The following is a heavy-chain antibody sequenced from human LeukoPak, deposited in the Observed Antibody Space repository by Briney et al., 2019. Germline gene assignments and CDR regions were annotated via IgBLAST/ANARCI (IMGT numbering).Heavy chain of an antibody. CDR3: ARAQGIAAVNWFDP. V-gene: IGHV4-59*01. J-gene: IGHJ5*02. CDR1: GGSISSYY. CDR2: IYYSGST. D-gene: IGHD6-13*01. Sequence: PSETLSLTCTVSGGSISSYYWSWIRQPPGKGLEWIGYIYYSGSTNYNPSLKSRVTISVDTSKNQFSLKLSSVTAADTAVYYCARAQGIAAVNWFDPWGQGTLVTVSS.